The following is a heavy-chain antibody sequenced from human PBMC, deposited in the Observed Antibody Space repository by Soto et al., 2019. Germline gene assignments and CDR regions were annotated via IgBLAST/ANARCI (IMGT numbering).Heavy chain of an antibody. CDR1: GGSISSSNW. V-gene: IGHV4-4*02. D-gene: IGHD3-10*01. CDR2: IYHSGNT. J-gene: IGHJ4*02. Sequence: QVQLQESGPGLVKPSGTLSLTCAVSGGSISSSNWWSWVRQPPGKGLEWIGEIYHSGNTNYNPSLKIRVTMAVDKSSNQFSLKLSSVTAADTAVYYCARRWGEGRVDYWGQGTLVTVSS. CDR3: ARRWGEGRVDY.